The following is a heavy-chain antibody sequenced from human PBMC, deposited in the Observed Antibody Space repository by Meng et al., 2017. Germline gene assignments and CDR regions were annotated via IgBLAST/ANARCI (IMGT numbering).Heavy chain of an antibody. V-gene: IGHV1-2*06. J-gene: IGHJ4*02. CDR3: ARDEDISAAGKLFGDY. CDR2: INPKSGDT. CDR1: GYNLPDYY. D-gene: IGHD6-25*01. Sequence: GRLVQSGVEVKKPGASVKVSCKPSGYNLPDYYIHWVRRAPGQGLEWMGRINPKSGDTHYAQKFQARVTMTGDTSISTAYMELSGLRSDDTAMYYCARDEDISAAGKLFGDYWGQGTLVTVSS.